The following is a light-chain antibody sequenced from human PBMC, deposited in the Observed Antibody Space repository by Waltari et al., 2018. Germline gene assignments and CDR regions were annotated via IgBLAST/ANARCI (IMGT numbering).Light chain of an antibody. J-gene: IGLJ3*02. CDR1: SGSVSSTFY. CDR3: SMYMGSGVWV. Sequence: QTVVTQEPSLSVSPGGTVPLTCALSSGSVSSTFYPTWYQQTPGQPPRTLVYKGISRSSGVPDRFSGSILGNTAALTITGAQADDESDYYCSMYMGSGVWVFGGGTKLTVL. V-gene: IGLV8-61*01. CDR2: KGI.